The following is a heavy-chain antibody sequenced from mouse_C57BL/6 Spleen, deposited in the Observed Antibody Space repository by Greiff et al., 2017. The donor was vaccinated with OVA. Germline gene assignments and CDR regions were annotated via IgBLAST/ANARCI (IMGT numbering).Heavy chain of an antibody. J-gene: IGHJ2*01. V-gene: IGHV6-3*01. CDR1: GFTFSNYW. Sequence: EVMLVESGGGLVQPGGSMKLSCVASGFTFSNYWMNWVCQSPEKGLEWVAQIRLKSDNYATHYAESVKGRFTISRDDSKSGVYLQMNNLRAEDTGDYYCTDDGYWGYWGQGTTLTVAS. CDR2: IRLKSDNYAT. D-gene: IGHD2-3*01. CDR3: TDDGYWGY.